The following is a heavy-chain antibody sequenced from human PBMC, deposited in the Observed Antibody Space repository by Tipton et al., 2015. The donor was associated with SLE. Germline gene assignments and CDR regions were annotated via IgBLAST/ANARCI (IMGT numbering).Heavy chain of an antibody. CDR3: AGGGGTIPAVVAATNDY. CDR2: IYNSGTT. Sequence: TLSLTCVVSGYSISSGYHWGWFRQPPGKGLEWIGSIYNSGTTYYNPSLKSRVTISVETYKNQFSLKLTSVTAADTAVYYCAGGGGTIPAVVAATNDYWGQGTLVTVSS. CDR1: GYSISSGYH. D-gene: IGHD2-15*01. J-gene: IGHJ4*02. V-gene: IGHV4-38-2*01.